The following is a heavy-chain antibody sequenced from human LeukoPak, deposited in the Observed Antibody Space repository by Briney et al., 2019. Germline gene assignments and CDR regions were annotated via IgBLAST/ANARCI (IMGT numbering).Heavy chain of an antibody. CDR3: ARGGVGPTASPIHNWFDP. J-gene: IGHJ5*02. D-gene: IGHD1-26*01. CDR2: LNPNSGGT. CDR1: GYTFTAYY. Sequence: ASVKVSCKASGYTFTAYYIHWVRQAPGQGLEWMGWLNPNSGGTNYAQKFQGRVTMTTDTSTSTAYMELRSLRSDDTAVYYCARGGVGPTASPIHNWFDPWGQGTLVTVPS. V-gene: IGHV1-2*02.